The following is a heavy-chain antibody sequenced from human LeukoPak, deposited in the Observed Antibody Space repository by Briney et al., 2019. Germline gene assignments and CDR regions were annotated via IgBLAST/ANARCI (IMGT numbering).Heavy chain of an antibody. CDR1: GFTLRTFW. J-gene: IGHJ3*01. CDR2: IKTARTET. V-gene: IGHV3-7*03. Sequence: GGSLRLSCAPSGFTLRTFWMNWVRLAPGKGLEFVASIKTARTETYYLDSVKGRFTISRDNTKNSLYLQMNSLRAEDTALYYCARSGPPYGFDVWGQGTLVTVSS. CDR3: ARSGPPYGFDV. D-gene: IGHD1-1*01.